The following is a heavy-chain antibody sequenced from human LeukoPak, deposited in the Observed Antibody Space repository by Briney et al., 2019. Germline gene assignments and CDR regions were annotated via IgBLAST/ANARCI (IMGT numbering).Heavy chain of an antibody. D-gene: IGHD2-2*01. Sequence: GGSLRLSCAASGFTFSSYGVHWVRQAPGKGLEWVAFIRYDGSNKYYADSVKGRFTISRDNSKNTLYLQMNSLRAEDTAVYYCAKDIVPAAIWGFDYWGQGTLVTVS. J-gene: IGHJ4*02. CDR2: IRYDGSNK. V-gene: IGHV3-30*02. CDR1: GFTFSSYG. CDR3: AKDIVPAAIWGFDY.